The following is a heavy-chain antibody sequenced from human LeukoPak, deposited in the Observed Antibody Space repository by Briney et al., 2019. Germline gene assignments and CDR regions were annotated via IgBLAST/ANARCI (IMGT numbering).Heavy chain of an antibody. V-gene: IGHV4-39*01. CDR3: ARHGGSYFDY. D-gene: IGHD1-26*01. CDR1: GDSIRSRRYC. J-gene: IGHJ4*02. Sequence: SETLSLTCTVSGDSIRSRRYCSGWFRQPPGKGLEWIGSIYYSGSTYYNPSLKSRVTISVDTSKNQFSLKLSSVTAADTAVYYCARHGGSYFDYWGQGTLVTVSS. CDR2: IYYSGST.